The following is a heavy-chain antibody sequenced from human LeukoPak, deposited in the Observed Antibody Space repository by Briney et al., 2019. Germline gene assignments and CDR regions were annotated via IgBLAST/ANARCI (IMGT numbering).Heavy chain of an antibody. D-gene: IGHD2-21*01. Sequence: GGSLRLSCEAFGFTLDDYGMSRVRQAPGKGVESVSGIKWNGGSTGYADSVKGRFTISRDNAKNSLYLQMNSLRAEDTALYYCARDGGDCAGDSCYVDYWGQGTLVTVSS. CDR1: GFTLDDYG. J-gene: IGHJ4*02. V-gene: IGHV3-20*04. CDR3: ARDGGDCAGDSCYVDY. CDR2: IKWNGGST.